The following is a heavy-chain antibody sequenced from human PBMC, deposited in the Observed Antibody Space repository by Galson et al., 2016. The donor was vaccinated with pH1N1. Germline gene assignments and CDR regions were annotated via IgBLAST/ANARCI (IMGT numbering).Heavy chain of an antibody. J-gene: IGHJ3*02. V-gene: IGHV4-59*01. CDR2: IYYNGHT. CDR3: ARSGSRYGSDAFDM. Sequence: ETLSLTCSVSGVSISGYYWGWIRQSPGKGLAYVGYIYYNGHTNYSPSLKSRVTMALDMSKNQFSLKLTSVTAADTAVYFCARSGSRYGSDAFDMWGQGTTVTVSS. D-gene: IGHD5-18*01. CDR1: GVSISGYY.